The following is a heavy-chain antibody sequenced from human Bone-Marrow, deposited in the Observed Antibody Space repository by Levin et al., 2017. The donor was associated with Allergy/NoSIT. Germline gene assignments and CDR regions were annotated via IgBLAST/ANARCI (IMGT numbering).Heavy chain of an antibody. Sequence: PGGSLRLSCAASGFIFSDHYMDWVRQAPGKGLEWVGRIRNKAHSYTTEYAASVEGRFTISRDDSKNSLYLQMNSLKTEDTAVYYCARALVEYDTSGYFYTPPYFDCWGQGTLVTVSS. D-gene: IGHD3-22*01. V-gene: IGHV3-72*01. CDR3: ARALVEYDTSGYFYTPPYFDC. CDR2: IRNKAHSYTT. CDR1: GFIFSDHY. J-gene: IGHJ4*02.